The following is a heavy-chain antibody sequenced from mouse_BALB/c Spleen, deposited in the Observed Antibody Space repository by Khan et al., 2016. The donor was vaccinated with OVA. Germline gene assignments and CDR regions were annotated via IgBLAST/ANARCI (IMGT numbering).Heavy chain of an antibody. D-gene: IGHD1-1*02. CDR2: ISTYYDDA. V-gene: IGHV1S137*01. CDR1: GYTFTDYA. Sequence: QVQLKESGAELVRPGVSVKISCKGSGYTFTDYAMHWVKQSHAKSPEWIGVISTYYDDADYNQRFQGKASMTVDRSSSTAYLELARLTSEDSAIYYCARGGRFAYWGQGTLVTVSA. CDR3: ARGGRFAY. J-gene: IGHJ3*01.